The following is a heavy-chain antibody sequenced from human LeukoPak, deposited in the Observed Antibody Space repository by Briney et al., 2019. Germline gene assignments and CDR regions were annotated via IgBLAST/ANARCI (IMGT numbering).Heavy chain of an antibody. CDR3: ARGPFTFGYRKTFDY. V-gene: IGHV3-48*01. CDR2: ISSSSSTI. Sequence: QAGGSLRLSCAASGFTFSSSAMSWVRQVPGKGLEWVSYISSSSSTIYYADSVKGRFTISRDNAKNSLYLQMNSLRAEDTAVYYCARGPFTFGYRKTFDYWGQGTLVTVSS. CDR1: GFTFSSSA. J-gene: IGHJ4*02. D-gene: IGHD3-16*01.